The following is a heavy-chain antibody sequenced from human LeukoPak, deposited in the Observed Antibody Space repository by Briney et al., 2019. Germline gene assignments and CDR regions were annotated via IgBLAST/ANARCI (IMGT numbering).Heavy chain of an antibody. D-gene: IGHD6-13*01. CDR2: IYSGGST. Sequence: GGSLRLSCAASGFTVSSNYMSWVRQAPGKGLEWVSVIYSGGSTYYADSVKGRFTISRDNSKNTLYLQMNSLRAEDTAVYYCASSVSSSWYDYWGQGTLVTVSS. J-gene: IGHJ4*02. V-gene: IGHV3-53*01. CDR3: ASSVSSSWYDY. CDR1: GFTVSSNY.